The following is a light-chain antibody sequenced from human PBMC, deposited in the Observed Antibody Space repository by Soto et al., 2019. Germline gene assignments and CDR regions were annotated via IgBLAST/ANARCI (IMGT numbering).Light chain of an antibody. V-gene: IGKV3-15*01. Sequence: EIVMTQSPATLSVSPGERATLSCRASQTVSSNLAWYQQKPGQAPRLLIYGASTRATGIPARFSGSGSGTEFILTISELEPEDSGIYHCHQHGGSPETFGQGTKVDIK. CDR1: QTVSSN. CDR3: HQHGGSPET. J-gene: IGKJ1*01. CDR2: GAS.